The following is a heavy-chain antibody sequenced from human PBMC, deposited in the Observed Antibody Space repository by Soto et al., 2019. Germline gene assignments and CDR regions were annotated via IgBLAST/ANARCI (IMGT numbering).Heavy chain of an antibody. V-gene: IGHV1-18*01. CDR2: ISAYNGNT. CDR3: AGHYDSSGYYAPTPFDY. D-gene: IGHD3-22*01. CDR1: GYTLTSYG. Sequence: QVQLVQSGAEVKKPGASVKVSCKASGYTLTSYGISWVRQAPGQGLEWMGWISAYNGNTNYAQKLQGRVTMTTDTSTSTAYMELRSLRSDDTAVYYCAGHYDSSGYYAPTPFDYWGQGTLVTVSS. J-gene: IGHJ4*02.